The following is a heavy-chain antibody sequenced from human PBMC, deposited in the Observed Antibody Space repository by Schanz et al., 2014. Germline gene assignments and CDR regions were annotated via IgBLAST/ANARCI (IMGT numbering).Heavy chain of an antibody. CDR3: AREPLSGYNWFDP. CDR2: VFPNGIT. V-gene: IGHV4-61*02. Sequence: QVQLQESGPGLVKPSQTLSLTCTVSGGSIRSGTYYWSWIRQPAGKALEWVGRVFPNGITNYNPSLKSRVTKTRDTPKNQFSLTLTSLTAADTAVYYCAREPLSGYNWFDPWGQGSLVTVSS. J-gene: IGHJ5*02. CDR1: GGSIRSGTYY. D-gene: IGHD6-25*01.